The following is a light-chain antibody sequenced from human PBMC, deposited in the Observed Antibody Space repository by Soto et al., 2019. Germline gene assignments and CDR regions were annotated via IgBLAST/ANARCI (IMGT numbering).Light chain of an antibody. CDR3: SSYAGSISEG. CDR2: EVS. J-gene: IGLJ2*01. CDR1: SSDVGGYNY. Sequence: QSALTQPPSASGSPGQSVTISCTGTSSDVGGYNYVSWYQQHPGKAPKLMIYEVSKRPSGVPDRFSGSKSCNTASLTVSGLQAEDEADYYCSSYAGSISEGFGGGTKLTVL. V-gene: IGLV2-8*01.